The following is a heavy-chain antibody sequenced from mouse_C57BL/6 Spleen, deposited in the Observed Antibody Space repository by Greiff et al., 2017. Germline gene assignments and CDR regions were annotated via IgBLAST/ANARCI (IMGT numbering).Heavy chain of an antibody. D-gene: IGHD2-1*01. J-gene: IGHJ3*01. CDR2: ISSGGSYT. Sequence: EVQLVESGGDLVKPGGSLKLSCAASGFTFSSYGMSWVRQTPGKRLEWVATISSGGSYTYYPDSVKGRFTISRDNAKNTLYLQMSSLKSEDTAMYYCARHGDGNLAGFAYWGQGTLVTVSA. V-gene: IGHV5-6*01. CDR1: GFTFSSYG. CDR3: ARHGDGNLAGFAY.